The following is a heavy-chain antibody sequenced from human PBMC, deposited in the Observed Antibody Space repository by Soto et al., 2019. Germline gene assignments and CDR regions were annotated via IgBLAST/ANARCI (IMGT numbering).Heavy chain of an antibody. Sequence: PSETLSLTCTVSGGSISSYYWSWIRQPPGKGLEWIGYIYYSGSTNYNPSLKSRVTISVDTSKNQFPLKLSSVPAADTAVYYCARVRLARTYYYGMDVWGQGTTVTVSS. CDR3: ARVRLARTYYYGMDV. CDR2: IYYSGST. CDR1: GGSISSYY. V-gene: IGHV4-59*01. D-gene: IGHD1-1*01. J-gene: IGHJ6*02.